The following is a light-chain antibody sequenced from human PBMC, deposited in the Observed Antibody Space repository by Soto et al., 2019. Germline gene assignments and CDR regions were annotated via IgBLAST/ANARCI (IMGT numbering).Light chain of an antibody. CDR2: AAF. CDR3: QHLNIYPIT. V-gene: IGKV1-9*01. Sequence: IQLTQSPSSLSASVGDRVTITCRVSEDIRNYLAWYQQKPGEAPKLLISAAFTLQSGVPSRFSGSGSGTDFTLTISSLQPEDFATYYCQHLNIYPITFGQGTRLEIK. CDR1: EDIRNY. J-gene: IGKJ5*01.